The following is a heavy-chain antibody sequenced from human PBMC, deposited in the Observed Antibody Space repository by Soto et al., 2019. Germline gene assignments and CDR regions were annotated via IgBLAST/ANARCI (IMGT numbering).Heavy chain of an antibody. CDR2: ISSGSTNI. CDR1: GFPFSDFY. V-gene: IGHV3-11*01. Sequence: QVQLVESGGGLVKPGGSLRLSCAASGFPFSDFYMSWIRQAPGKGLEWISYISSGSTNIFDADSVKGRFTVSRDNAKNSVYLQLDSLRAEDTAVYYCARDRNAAGSDYWGQGTLVTVSS. D-gene: IGHD1-1*01. CDR3: ARDRNAAGSDY. J-gene: IGHJ4*02.